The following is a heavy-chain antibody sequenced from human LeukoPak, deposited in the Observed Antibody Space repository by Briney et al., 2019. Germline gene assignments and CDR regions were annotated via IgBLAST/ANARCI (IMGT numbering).Heavy chain of an antibody. CDR2: ISGSGGST. Sequence: GGSLRLSCAASGFTFSSYAMSWVRQAPGKGLEWVSAISGSGGSTYYADSVKGRFTISRDNSKNTLYLQMNSLRAEDTAVYYCAKNLFGELHGGDAFDIWGQGTMVTVSS. CDR1: GFTFSSYA. J-gene: IGHJ3*02. V-gene: IGHV3-23*01. CDR3: AKNLFGELHGGDAFDI. D-gene: IGHD3-10*02.